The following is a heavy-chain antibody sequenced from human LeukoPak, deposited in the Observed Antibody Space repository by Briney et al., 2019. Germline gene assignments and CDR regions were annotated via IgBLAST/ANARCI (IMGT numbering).Heavy chain of an antibody. Sequence: GGSLRLSCAASGFTFSSYSMNWVRQAPGKGLEWVSSISSSSSYIYYADSVKGRFTISRDNAKKSLYLQMNSLRAEDTALYYCARGPLLTATGYYFDYWGQGTLVTVSS. CDR3: ARGPLLTATGYYFDY. CDR2: ISSSSSYI. CDR1: GFTFSSYS. D-gene: IGHD5-12*01. V-gene: IGHV3-21*04. J-gene: IGHJ4*02.